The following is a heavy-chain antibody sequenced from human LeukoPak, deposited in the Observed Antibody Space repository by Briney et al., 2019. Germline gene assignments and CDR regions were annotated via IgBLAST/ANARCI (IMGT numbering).Heavy chain of an antibody. Sequence: ASVTVSCKASGYIFTGYYMHWVRQAPGQGLEWMGWINPNSGGTNYAQKFQGRVTMTRDTSISTAYMELSRLRSDDTAVYYCARESGVGAAAFDAFDIWGQGTMVTVSS. CDR3: ARESGVGAAAFDAFDI. CDR1: GYIFTGYY. CDR2: INPNSGGT. V-gene: IGHV1-2*02. D-gene: IGHD6-13*01. J-gene: IGHJ3*02.